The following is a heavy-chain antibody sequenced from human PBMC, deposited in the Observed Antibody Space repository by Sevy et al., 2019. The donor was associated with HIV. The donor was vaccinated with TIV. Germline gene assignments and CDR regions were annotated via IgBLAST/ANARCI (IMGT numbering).Heavy chain of an antibody. CDR3: ARIFRAPYYYNTGGYYRN. V-gene: IGHV4-31*03. CDR2: IFYSGAT. Sequence: SETLSLTCSVSGVSISDGGNYWAWVRQHPGKGLEWIGSIFYSGATFYNPSLEGRLSISVDTSENLLSLRLSSVTAADTAVYFCARIFRAPYYYNTGGYYRNWGQGTQVTVSS. J-gene: IGHJ4*02. CDR1: GVSISDGGNY. D-gene: IGHD3-22*01.